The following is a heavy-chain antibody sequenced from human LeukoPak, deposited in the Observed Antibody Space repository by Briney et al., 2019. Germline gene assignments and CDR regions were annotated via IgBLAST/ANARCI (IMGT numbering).Heavy chain of an antibody. CDR1: GGSISSYY. V-gene: IGHV4-59*01. D-gene: IGHD6-6*01. CDR2: ISYSGST. J-gene: IGHJ6*03. CDR3: ARGTGYSSSHYYYYYMDV. Sequence: SETLSLTCTVSGGSISSYYWSWIRQPPGKGLEWIGYISYSGSTNYNPSLKSRVTISVDTSKNQFSLKLSSVTAADTAVYYCARGTGYSSSHYYYYYMDVWGKGTTVTVSS.